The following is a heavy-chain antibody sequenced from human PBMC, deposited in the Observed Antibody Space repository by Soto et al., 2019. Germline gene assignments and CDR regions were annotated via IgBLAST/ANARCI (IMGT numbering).Heavy chain of an antibody. V-gene: IGHV5-51*01. D-gene: IGHD4-17*01. CDR2: IYPGDSDT. Sequence: PGESLKISCKGSGYSFTSYWIGWVRQMPGKGLEWMGIIYPGDSDTRYSPSFQGQVTISADKSISTAYLQWSSLKASDTAMYYCARPMVDYGDYAVFVYWGQGTLVTVSS. J-gene: IGHJ4*02. CDR1: GYSFTSYW. CDR3: ARPMVDYGDYAVFVY.